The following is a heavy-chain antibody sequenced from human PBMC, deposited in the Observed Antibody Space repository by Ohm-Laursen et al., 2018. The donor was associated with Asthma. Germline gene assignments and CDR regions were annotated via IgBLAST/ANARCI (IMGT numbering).Heavy chain of an antibody. J-gene: IGHJ4*02. Sequence: TLSLTCTVSGGSIGSDDYYWSWIRQHPGKGLEWIGYMYYSGTTYYNPSLNSRVAILVDTSKNQFSLKVNSVTAADTAVYYCARGVEYDYDSTGYYLDHWGQGTLVTVSS. D-gene: IGHD3-22*01. CDR2: MYYSGTT. CDR1: GGSIGSDDYY. CDR3: ARGVEYDYDSTGYYLDH. V-gene: IGHV4-31*03.